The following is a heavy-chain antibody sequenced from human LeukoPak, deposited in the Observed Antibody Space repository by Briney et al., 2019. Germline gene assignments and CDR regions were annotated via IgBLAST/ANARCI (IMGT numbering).Heavy chain of an antibody. CDR2: IKQDGSEK. CDR3: ARSRGAYGDYVMSY. J-gene: IGHJ4*02. CDR1: GFTFSSYW. D-gene: IGHD4-17*01. V-gene: IGHV3-7*01. Sequence: GGSLRLSCAASGFTFSSYWMSWVRQAPGKGLEWVANIKQDGSEKYYVDSVKGRFTISRDNAKNSLYLQMSSLRAEDTAVYYCARSRGAYGDYVMSYWGQGTLVTVSS.